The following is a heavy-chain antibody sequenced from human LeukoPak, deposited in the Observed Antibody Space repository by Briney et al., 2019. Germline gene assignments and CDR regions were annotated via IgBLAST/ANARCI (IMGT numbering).Heavy chain of an antibody. CDR3: ARRYSGSYNYYYMDV. CDR1: GFTFSSYA. J-gene: IGHJ6*03. D-gene: IGHD1-26*01. CDR2: ISYDGSNK. V-gene: IGHV3-30*03. Sequence: GGSLRLSCAASGFTFSSYAMHWVRQAPGKGLEWVAVISYDGSNKYYADSVKGRFTISRDNSKNTLYLQMNSLRPEDTAVYYCARRYSGSYNYYYMDVWGKGTTVTVSS.